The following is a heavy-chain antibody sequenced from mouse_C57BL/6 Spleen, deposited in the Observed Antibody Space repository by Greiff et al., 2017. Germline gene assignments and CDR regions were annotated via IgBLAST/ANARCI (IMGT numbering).Heavy chain of an antibody. Sequence: EVKLMESGGGLVKPGGSLKLSCAASGFTFSDYGLHWVRQAPEKGLEWVAYISSGRSTIYYAATVMGRFTLSRDNAKTTLFLQMTSLRSEDTAMYYCASSYYEVYYAMDYWGQGTSVTVSS. V-gene: IGHV5-17*01. CDR1: GFTFSDYG. CDR3: ASSYYEVYYAMDY. D-gene: IGHD2-10*01. J-gene: IGHJ4*01. CDR2: ISSGRSTI.